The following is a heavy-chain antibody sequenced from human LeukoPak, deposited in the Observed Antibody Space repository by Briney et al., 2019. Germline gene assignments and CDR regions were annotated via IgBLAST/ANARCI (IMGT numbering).Heavy chain of an antibody. CDR2: ISGNGGST. Sequence: GGSLRLSCAASGSTFSSYAMSWVRQAPGKGLEWVSAISGNGGSTYNADSVKGRFTISRDNSKNTLYLHMTNLRAEDTALYYCARTPIFGVVTMPFDYWGQGTLVTVSS. CDR1: GSTFSSYA. J-gene: IGHJ4*02. CDR3: ARTPIFGVVTMPFDY. D-gene: IGHD3-3*01. V-gene: IGHV3-23*01.